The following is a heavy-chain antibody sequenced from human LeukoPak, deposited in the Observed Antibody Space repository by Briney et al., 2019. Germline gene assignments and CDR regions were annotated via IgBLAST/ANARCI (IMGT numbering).Heavy chain of an antibody. V-gene: IGHV3-23*01. D-gene: IGHD6-13*01. CDR2: ISGSGGST. Sequence: GGSLRLSCAASGFTFSSYGMSWVRQAPGKGLEWVSAISGSGGSTYYADSVKGRFTISRDNSKNTLYLQMNSLRAEDTAVYYCAKAQLAYNWFDPWGQGTLVTVSS. CDR3: AKAQLAYNWFDP. J-gene: IGHJ5*02. CDR1: GFTFSSYG.